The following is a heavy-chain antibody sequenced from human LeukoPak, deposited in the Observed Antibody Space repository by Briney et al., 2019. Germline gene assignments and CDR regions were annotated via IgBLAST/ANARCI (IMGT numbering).Heavy chain of an antibody. CDR1: GFTFSSYG. CDR2: IWYDGSNN. V-gene: IGHV3-33*01. D-gene: IGHD3-10*01. J-gene: IGHJ4*02. Sequence: ARYLRLSCAASGFTFSSYGMHWVRQAPGQGLEWVAVIWYDGSNNYYADSVKGRFTISRDNSKNTLYLQMNSLRAEDTAVYYCARDLAWGFGEVGTLEYWGQGTLVTVSS. CDR3: ARDLAWGFGEVGTLEY.